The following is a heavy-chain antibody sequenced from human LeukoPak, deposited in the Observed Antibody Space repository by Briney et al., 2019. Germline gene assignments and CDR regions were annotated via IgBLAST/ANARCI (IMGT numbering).Heavy chain of an antibody. V-gene: IGHV3-30*02. J-gene: IGHJ4*02. CDR1: GFTFRLFG. CDR2: IRFDGSNT. CDR3: AKVKTDILIPDS. Sequence: VGSLRLSCVASGFTFRLFGMHWVRQAPGKGLEWVSFIRFDGSNTYHADSVKGRFTISRDNSKNTLYLQMNSLTSADTAVYYCAKVKTDILIPDSWGQGTLVTVSS. D-gene: IGHD2-21*02.